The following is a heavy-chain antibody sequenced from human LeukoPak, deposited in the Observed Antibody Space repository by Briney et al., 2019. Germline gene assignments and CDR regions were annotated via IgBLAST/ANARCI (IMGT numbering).Heavy chain of an antibody. CDR3: AKDIRVDVVVPAAPNFDY. V-gene: IGHV3-30*18. CDR1: GFTFSSYG. CDR2: ISYDGSNK. J-gene: IGHJ4*02. Sequence: PGGSLRLSCAASGFTFSSYGMHWVRQAPGKGLEWVAVISYDGSNKYYADSVKGRFTISRDNSKNTLYLQMNSLRAEDTAVYYCAKDIRVDVVVPAAPNFDYWGQGTLVTVSS. D-gene: IGHD2-2*01.